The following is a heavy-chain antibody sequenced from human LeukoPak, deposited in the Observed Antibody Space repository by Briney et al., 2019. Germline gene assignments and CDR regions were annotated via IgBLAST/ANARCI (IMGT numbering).Heavy chain of an antibody. J-gene: IGHJ4*02. V-gene: IGHV3-30*18. CDR2: ISYDGSNK. Sequence: PGRSLRLSCAASGFTFSSYGMHWVRQAPGKGLEWVAVISYDGSNKYYADSVKGRFTISRDNSKNTLYLQMNSLRAEDTAVYYCAKDLYNYYGSGSPDYWGQGTLVTVSS. CDR3: AKDLYNYYGSGSPDY. CDR1: GFTFSSYG. D-gene: IGHD3-10*01.